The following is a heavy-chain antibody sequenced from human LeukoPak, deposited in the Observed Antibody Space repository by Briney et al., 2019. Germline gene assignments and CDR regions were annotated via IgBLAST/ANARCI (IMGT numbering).Heavy chain of an antibody. J-gene: IGHJ3*02. Sequence: ASVKVSCKASGYTFTGYYMHWVRQAPGQGLEWMGWINPNSGGTNYAQKFQGRVTMTRDTSISPAYMELSRLRSDDTAVYYCARDLPSGYDFWSGYYNNAFDIWGQGTMVTVSS. D-gene: IGHD3-3*01. V-gene: IGHV1-2*02. CDR2: INPNSGGT. CDR3: ARDLPSGYDFWSGYYNNAFDI. CDR1: GYTFTGYY.